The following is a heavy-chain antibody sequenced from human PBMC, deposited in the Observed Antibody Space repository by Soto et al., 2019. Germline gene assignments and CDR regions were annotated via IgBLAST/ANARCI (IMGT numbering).Heavy chain of an antibody. J-gene: IGHJ4*02. CDR3: GNRRGRPTIPHYLHK. CDR1: GGSVSSSSYY. V-gene: IGHV4-39*01. D-gene: IGHD2-21*01. CDR2: VYYSGST. Sequence: SETLSLTCTVSGGSVSSSSYYWGWVRQPPGKGLEWIGSVYYSGSTYYNPSLESRVTISVDKSKNQFSLKLMSLSAADTAVYSWGNRRGRPTIPHYLHKWGKAPRVT.